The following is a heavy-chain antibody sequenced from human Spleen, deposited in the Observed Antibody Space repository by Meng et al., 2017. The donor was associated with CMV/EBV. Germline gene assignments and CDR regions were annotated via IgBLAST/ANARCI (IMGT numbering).Heavy chain of an antibody. V-gene: IGHV3-30-3*02. CDR1: GFTFSSYA. D-gene: IGHD6-13*01. J-gene: IGHJ6*02. CDR3: AKTEGSSSWSPYYYGMDV. CDR2: ISYDGSNK. Sequence: GESLKISCAASGFTFSSYAMHWVHQAPGKGLEWVAVISYDGSNKYYADSVKGRFTISRDNSKNTLYLQMNSLRAEDTALYYCAKTEGSSSWSPYYYGMDVWGQGTTVTVSS.